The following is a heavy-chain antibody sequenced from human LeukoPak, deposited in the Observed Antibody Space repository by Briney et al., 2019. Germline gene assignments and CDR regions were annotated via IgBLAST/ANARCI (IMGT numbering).Heavy chain of an antibody. D-gene: IGHD6-19*01. J-gene: IGHJ4*02. V-gene: IGHV3-23*01. Sequence: GGSLRLSCAASGFGISSYAMSWVRQAPGKGLEWVSAISGSGGSTYYADSVKGRFTISRDNSKNTLYLQMNSLRAEDTAVYYCAKDKRNIGSGTLHDYWGQGTLVTVSS. CDR2: ISGSGGST. CDR1: GFGISSYA. CDR3: AKDKRNIGSGTLHDY.